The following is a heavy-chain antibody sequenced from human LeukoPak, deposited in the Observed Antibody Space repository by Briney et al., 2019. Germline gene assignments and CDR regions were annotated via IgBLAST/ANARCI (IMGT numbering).Heavy chain of an antibody. V-gene: IGHV1-18*01. CDR2: ISAYNGNT. D-gene: IGHD6-19*01. J-gene: IGHJ5*02. Sequence: ASVKVSFKASGYTFTSYGISWVRQAPGQGLEWMGWISAYNGNTNYAQKLQGRVTMTTDTSTSTAYMELRSLRSDDTAVYYCARSPYSSGWYEENWFDPWGQGTLVTVSS. CDR3: ARSPYSSGWYEENWFDP. CDR1: GYTFTSYG.